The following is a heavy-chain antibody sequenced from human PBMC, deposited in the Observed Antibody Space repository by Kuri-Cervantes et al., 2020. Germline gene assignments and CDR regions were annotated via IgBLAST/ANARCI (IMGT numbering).Heavy chain of an antibody. D-gene: IGHD6-13*01. J-gene: IGHJ3*02. CDR3: ARVSAAGPDAFDI. V-gene: IGHV3-48*01. CDR2: ISSSGSST. Sequence: GESLKISCVASGFTLSSYSMNWVRQAPGEGLEWISYISSSGSSTYYADSVKGRFTVSRDNAKNSLYLQMNSLRAEDTAVYYCARVSAAGPDAFDIWGQGTMVTVSS. CDR1: GFTLSSYS.